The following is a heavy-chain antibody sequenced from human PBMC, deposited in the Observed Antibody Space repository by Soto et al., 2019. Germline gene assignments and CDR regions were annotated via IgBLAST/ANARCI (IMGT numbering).Heavy chain of an antibody. J-gene: IGHJ4*02. CDR1: GGSFRGYY. D-gene: IGHD6-6*01. CDR2: INHSGST. CDR3: ARRGIAARLTWFDY. V-gene: IGHV4-34*01. Sequence: QVQLQQWGAGLLKPSETLSLTCAVYGGSFRGYYWSWIRQPPGKGLEWIGEINHSGSTNYNPSLKSRVTISVDTSKNQFSLKLSSVTAADTAVYYCARRGIAARLTWFDYWGQGTLVTVSS.